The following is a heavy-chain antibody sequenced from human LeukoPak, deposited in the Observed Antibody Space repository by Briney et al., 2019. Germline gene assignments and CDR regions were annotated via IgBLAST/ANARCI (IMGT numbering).Heavy chain of an antibody. D-gene: IGHD6-13*01. V-gene: IGHV3-9*01. CDR3: AKDIRAADYYYYGMDV. Sequence: PGGSLRLSCAASGFTFDDYAMHWVRQAPGKGLEWVSGISWNSGSIGYADSVKGRFTIPRDNAENSLYLQMNSLRAEDTALYYCAKDIRAADYYYYGMDVWGQGTTVTVSS. J-gene: IGHJ6*02. CDR2: ISWNSGSI. CDR1: GFTFDDYA.